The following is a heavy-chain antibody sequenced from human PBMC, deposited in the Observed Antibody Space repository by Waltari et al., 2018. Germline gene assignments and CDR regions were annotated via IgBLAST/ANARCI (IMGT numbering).Heavy chain of an antibody. CDR3: ARLSGSYYGTKPFDY. Sequence: QVQLQESGPGLVKPSETLSLTCAVSGYSISSGYYWGWIRQPPGKGLEWIGSIYHSGSTYYNPSLKSRVTISVDTSKNQFSLKLSSVTAADTAVYYCARLSGSYYGTKPFDYWGQGTLVTVSS. CDR2: IYHSGST. CDR1: GYSISSGYY. D-gene: IGHD1-26*01. J-gene: IGHJ4*02. V-gene: IGHV4-38-2*01.